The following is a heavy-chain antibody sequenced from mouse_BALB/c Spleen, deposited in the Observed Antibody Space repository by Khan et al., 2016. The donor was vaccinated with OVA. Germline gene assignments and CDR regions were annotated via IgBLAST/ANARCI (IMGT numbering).Heavy chain of an antibody. V-gene: IGHV1S56*01. Sequence: QVQLQQSGPELVKPGASVRISCKASGSTFTNFDIHWVKQSPGQGLEWIGWIYPENGDTKYNENFKGKATLTADKSSSTAYMLLTSLTSEDSAVXFCARGEYRGNSALAYWGQGTLVIVSS. CDR2: IYPENGDT. D-gene: IGHD2-1*01. J-gene: IGHJ3*01. CDR3: ARGEYRGNSALAY. CDR1: GSTFTNFD.